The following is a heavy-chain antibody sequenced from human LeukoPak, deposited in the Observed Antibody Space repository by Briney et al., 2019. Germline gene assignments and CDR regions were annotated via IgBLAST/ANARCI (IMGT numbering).Heavy chain of an antibody. CDR3: ARGRIAVAGNWFDP. CDR1: GGSISSYY. V-gene: IGHV4-59*01. CDR2: IYYSGST. Sequence: PSETLSLTCTVSGGSISSYYWSWIRQPPGKGLEWIGYIYYSGSTNYNPSLKSRVTISVDTSKNQFSLKLSSVTAADTAVYYCARGRIAVAGNWFDPWGQGTLVTVSS. J-gene: IGHJ5*02. D-gene: IGHD6-19*01.